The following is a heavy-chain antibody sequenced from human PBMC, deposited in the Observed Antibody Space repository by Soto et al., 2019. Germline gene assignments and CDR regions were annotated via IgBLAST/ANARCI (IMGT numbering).Heavy chain of an antibody. CDR1: GGAFRNYA. CDR3: AASRRFYEAMDA. V-gene: IGHV1-69*01. CDR2: VMPTFGAG. D-gene: IGHD3-22*01. Sequence: QVQLVQSGAEVKKPGSSVKVSCTASGGAFRNYAVSWVRQAPGQGLEWMGAVMPTFGAGVYAQKFQGRLTIFADESTNTAYLNVSSLTFEDAAIYSCAASRRFYEAMDAWGQGTTLTVSS. J-gene: IGHJ6*02.